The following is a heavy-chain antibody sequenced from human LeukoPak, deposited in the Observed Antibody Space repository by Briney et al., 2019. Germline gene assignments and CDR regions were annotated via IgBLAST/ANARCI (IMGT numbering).Heavy chain of an antibody. D-gene: IGHD3-10*01. V-gene: IGHV7-4-1*02. CDR1: GYTFTSYA. J-gene: IGHJ4*02. CDR3: ARDTMVRGVPRL. Sequence: AASVNVSCKASGYTFTSYAMNWVRQAPGQGLEWMGWINTNTGNPTYAQVFTGRFVFSLDPSVSTAYLQISSLKAEDTAVYYCARDTMVRGVPRLWGQGTLVTVSS. CDR2: INTNTGNP.